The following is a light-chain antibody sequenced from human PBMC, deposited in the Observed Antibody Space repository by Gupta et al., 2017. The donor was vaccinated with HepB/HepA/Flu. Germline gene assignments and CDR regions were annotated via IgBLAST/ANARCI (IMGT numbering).Light chain of an antibody. CDR2: GKN. Sequence: SSELTQDPAVSVALGQTVRITCQGYSLRSYYASWYQQKPGQAPVLVIYGKNNRPSGIPERFSGSSSGTTASLTTTGAQAEDEADYYCNSRDSSGNHLVFGGGTKLTVL. CDR1: SLRSYY. CDR3: NSRDSSGNHLV. V-gene: IGLV3-19*01. J-gene: IGLJ2*01.